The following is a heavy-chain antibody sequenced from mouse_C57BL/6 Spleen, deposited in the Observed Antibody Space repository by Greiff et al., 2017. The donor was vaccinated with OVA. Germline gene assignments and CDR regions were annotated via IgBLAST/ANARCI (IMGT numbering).Heavy chain of an antibody. J-gene: IGHJ2*01. D-gene: IGHD1-1*01. CDR1: GFTFSSYA. Sequence: VQLKESGGGLVKPGGSLKLSCAASGFTFSSYAMSWVRQTPEKRLEWVATISDGGSYIYYPDNVKVRFTISRDNAKNNLYLQMSHLKSEDTAMYYSAREVNGRSYFDYWGQGTTLTVSS. CDR2: ISDGGSYI. V-gene: IGHV5-4*01. CDR3: AREVNGRSYFDY.